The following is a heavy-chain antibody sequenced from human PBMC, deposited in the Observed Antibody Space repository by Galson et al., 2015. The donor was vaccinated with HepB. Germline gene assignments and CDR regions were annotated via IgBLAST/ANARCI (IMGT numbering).Heavy chain of an antibody. CDR2: IKSKTDGGTT. J-gene: IGHJ6*02. V-gene: IGHV3-15*01. CDR3: TTGGYSSSLVYYYYGMDV. CDR1: GFTFSNAW. Sequence: SLRLSCAASGFTFSNAWMSWVRQAPGKGLEWVGRIKSKTDGGTTDYAAPVKGRFTISRDDSKNTLYLQMNSLKTEDTAVYYCTTGGYSSSLVYYYYGMDVWGQGTTVTVSS. D-gene: IGHD6-13*01.